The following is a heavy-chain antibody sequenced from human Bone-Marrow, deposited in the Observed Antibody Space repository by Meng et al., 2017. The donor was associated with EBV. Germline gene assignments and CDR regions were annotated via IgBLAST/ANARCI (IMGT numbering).Heavy chain of an antibody. Sequence: QVQLQQWGVGLLKPSGTLSLTCAVYGGSFSGYYWSWIRQPPGKGLEWIGEINHSGSTNYNPSLKSRVTISVDTSKNQFSLKLSSLTAADTAVYYCARGAISGYDADFDYWGQGTLVTVAS. CDR2: INHSGST. CDR1: GGSFSGYY. V-gene: IGHV4-34*01. CDR3: ARGAISGYDADFDY. J-gene: IGHJ4*02. D-gene: IGHD5-12*01.